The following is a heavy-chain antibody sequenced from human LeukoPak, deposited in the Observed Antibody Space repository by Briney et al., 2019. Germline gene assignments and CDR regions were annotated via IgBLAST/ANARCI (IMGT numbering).Heavy chain of an antibody. CDR3: ARGAGAAAGTYYYYYMDV. J-gene: IGHJ6*03. D-gene: IGHD6-13*01. V-gene: IGHV1-2*02. CDR1: GYTFTGYY. CDR2: INPNSGGT. Sequence: ASVKVSCRASGYTFTGYYMHWVRQAPGQGLEWMGWINPNSGGTNYAQKFQGRVTMTRDTSISTAYMELSRLRSDDTAVYYCARGAGAAAGTYYYYYMDVWGKGTTVTVSS.